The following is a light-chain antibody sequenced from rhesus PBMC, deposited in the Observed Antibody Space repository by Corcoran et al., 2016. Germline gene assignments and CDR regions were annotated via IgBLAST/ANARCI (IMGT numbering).Light chain of an antibody. CDR2: DVS. V-gene: IGLV2S7*01. CDR1: SSDVGGYNY. CDR3: CSYTISSTYI. Sequence: QSAPTQHPSVSGSPGQSVTISCTGTSSDVGGYNYVSWYQQHPGKAPKLMIYDVSKRPSGVSDRFSGSKSGNTASLTISGLQAEDEADYYCCSYTISSTYIFGAGTRLTVL. J-gene: IGLJ1*01.